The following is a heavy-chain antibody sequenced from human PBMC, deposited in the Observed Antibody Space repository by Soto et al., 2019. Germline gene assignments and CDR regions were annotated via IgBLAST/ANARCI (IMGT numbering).Heavy chain of an antibody. CDR3: AKIGRQQLVRIYFDY. CDR1: GVTFSSYA. V-gene: IGHV3-23*01. J-gene: IGHJ4*02. D-gene: IGHD6-13*01. Sequence: GGSLRHSCAASGVTFSSYAMSWVRQAPGKGLEWVSAISGSGGSTYYADSVKGRFTISRDNSKNTLYLQINSLRAEDTAVYYCAKIGRQQLVRIYFDYWGQGTLFAGS. CDR2: ISGSGGST.